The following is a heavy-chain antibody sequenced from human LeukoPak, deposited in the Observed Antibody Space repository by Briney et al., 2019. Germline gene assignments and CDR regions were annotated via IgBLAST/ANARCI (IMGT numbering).Heavy chain of an antibody. V-gene: IGHV3-7*01. Sequence: PGGSLRLSCAASGFTFSSYWMSWVRQAPGKGLEWVANIKQDGSEKYYVDSVKGRSTISRDNAKNSLYLQMNSLRAEDTAVYYCARDQIVVVPGYYYYGMDVWGQGTTVTVSS. D-gene: IGHD2-2*01. CDR3: ARDQIVVVPGYYYYGMDV. CDR2: IKQDGSEK. CDR1: GFTFSSYW. J-gene: IGHJ6*02.